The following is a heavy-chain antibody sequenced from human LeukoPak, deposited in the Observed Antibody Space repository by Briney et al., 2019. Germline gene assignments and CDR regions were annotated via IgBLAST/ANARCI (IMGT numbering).Heavy chain of an antibody. Sequence: GGSLRLSCAASGFTFSSYAMSWVRQAPGKGLEWVSAISGSGGSTYHADSVKGRFTISRDNSKNTLYLQMNSLRAEDMAVYYCAKDSGSYGLDYWGQGTLVTVSS. J-gene: IGHJ4*02. V-gene: IGHV3-23*01. D-gene: IGHD1-26*01. CDR3: AKDSGSYGLDY. CDR1: GFTFSSYA. CDR2: ISGSGGST.